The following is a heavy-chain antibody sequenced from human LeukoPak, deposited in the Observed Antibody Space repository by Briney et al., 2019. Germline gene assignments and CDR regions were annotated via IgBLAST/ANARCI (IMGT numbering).Heavy chain of an antibody. CDR2: ISAYNGNT. V-gene: IGHV1-18*01. CDR3: ARERGEYSGYDPFDY. Sequence: ASVKVSCKASGYTFTSYGINWVRQAPGQGLEWMGWISAYNGNTNYAQKLQGRVTMTTDTSTTTAYMELRSLRSDDTAVYYCARERGEYSGYDPFDYWGQGTLVTVSS. CDR1: GYTFTSYG. J-gene: IGHJ4*02. D-gene: IGHD5-12*01.